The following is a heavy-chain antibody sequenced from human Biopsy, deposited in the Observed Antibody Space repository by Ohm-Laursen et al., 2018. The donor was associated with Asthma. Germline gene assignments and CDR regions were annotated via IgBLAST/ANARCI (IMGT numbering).Heavy chain of an antibody. V-gene: IGHV3-30-3*01. D-gene: IGHD6-19*01. CDR2: ISYDGSSI. Sequence: SLRLSCAASRFTYEMHWARQAPGKGLEWVAVISYDGSSIYYADSVKGRFTISRDNSKNTLSLQMNGLTAEDTAVYYCAREGVAGTHIEDWGQGTLVTVS. CDR1: RFTYE. CDR3: AREGVAGTHIED. J-gene: IGHJ4*02.